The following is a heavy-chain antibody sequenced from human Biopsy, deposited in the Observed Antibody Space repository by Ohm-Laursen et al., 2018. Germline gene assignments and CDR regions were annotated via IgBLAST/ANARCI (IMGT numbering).Heavy chain of an antibody. J-gene: IGHJ1*01. V-gene: IGHV1-69*06. CDR3: ATKLTGYFHH. Sequence: SSVKVSCKAPGGTFSNYGVNWVRQAPGQGLEWLGGNIPILGTGNYAQKFQDRVTVAADTSTSTATMELRSLRSDDTAVYSCATKLTGYFHHWGQGTLVIVSS. CDR2: NIPILGTG. CDR1: GGTFSNYG. D-gene: IGHD3-9*01.